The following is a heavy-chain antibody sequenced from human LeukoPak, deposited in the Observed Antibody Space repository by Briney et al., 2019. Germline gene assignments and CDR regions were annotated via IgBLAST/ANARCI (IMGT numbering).Heavy chain of an antibody. D-gene: IGHD5-24*01. CDR2: INHSGST. CDR1: GGSFSGYY. V-gene: IGHV4-34*01. J-gene: IGHJ4*02. CDR3: AGSGGSSREVENYFDY. Sequence: PSETLSLTCAVYGGSFSGYYWSWIRQPPGKGLEWIGEINHSGSTNYNPSLKSRVTISVDTSKNQFSLKLSSVTAADTAVYYCAGSGGSSREVENYFDYWGQGTLVTVSS.